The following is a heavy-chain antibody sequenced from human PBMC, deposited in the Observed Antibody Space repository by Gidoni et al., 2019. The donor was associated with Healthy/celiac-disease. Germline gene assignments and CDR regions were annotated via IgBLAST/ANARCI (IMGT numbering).Heavy chain of an antibody. D-gene: IGHD6-13*01. CDR3: ARQAAAEYYYYYGMDG. CDR2: ITPIRGIA. J-gene: IGHJ6*02. CDR1: GGPFRSYA. Sequence: QVQLVQSGAEVKKPGSSVQVSCQASGGPFRSYAISWVRQAPGQGLEWMGRITPIRGIANDAQKFQGRVTITADKATSTAYMELSSLRSEDTAVDYCARQAAAEYYYYYGMDGWGQGTTVTVS. V-gene: IGHV1-69*04.